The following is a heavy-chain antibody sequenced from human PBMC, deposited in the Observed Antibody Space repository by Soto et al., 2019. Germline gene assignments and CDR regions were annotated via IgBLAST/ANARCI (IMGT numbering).Heavy chain of an antibody. D-gene: IGHD2-2*01. CDR3: AKTPPFYCSSTSCYYFDY. V-gene: IGHV3-30*18. CDR1: GFTFSSYG. Sequence: QVQLVESGGGVVQPGRSLRLSCAASGFTFSSYGMHWVRQAPGKGLEWVAVISYDGSNKYYADSVKGRFTISRDNSKNTLYLQMNSLRAEDTAVYYCAKTPPFYCSSTSCYYFDYWGQGTLFTVSS. CDR2: ISYDGSNK. J-gene: IGHJ4*02.